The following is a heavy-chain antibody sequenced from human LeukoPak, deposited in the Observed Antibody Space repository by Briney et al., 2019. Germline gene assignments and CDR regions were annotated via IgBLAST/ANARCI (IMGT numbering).Heavy chain of an antibody. CDR2: ISSSSSYI. D-gene: IGHD3-22*01. Sequence: GGSLRLSCAASGFTFSSYSMNWVRQAPGKGLEWVSSISSSSSYIYYADSVKGRLTISRDNAKNTLYLQMNSLRAEDTAVYYCANYDSSGPTDYWGQGTLVTVSS. CDR3: ANYDSSGPTDY. CDR1: GFTFSSYS. V-gene: IGHV3-21*01. J-gene: IGHJ4*02.